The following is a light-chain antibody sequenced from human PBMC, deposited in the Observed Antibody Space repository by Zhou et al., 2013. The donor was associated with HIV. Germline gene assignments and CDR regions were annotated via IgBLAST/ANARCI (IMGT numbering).Light chain of an antibody. V-gene: IGKV1-39*01. CDR3: QQSYTTLWT. J-gene: IGKJ1*01. Sequence: DIQMTQSPSSLSASVGDRVTITCRASQSISSFLNWYQQKPGKAPNLLIYAASSLQSGVPSRFSGSGSGTDFTLTISSLQPDDFATYYCQQSYTTLWTFGQGTEGGN. CDR1: QSISSF. CDR2: AAS.